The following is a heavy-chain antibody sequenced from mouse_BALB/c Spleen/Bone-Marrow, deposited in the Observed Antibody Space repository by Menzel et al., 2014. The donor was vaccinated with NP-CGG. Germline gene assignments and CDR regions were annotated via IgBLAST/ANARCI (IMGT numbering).Heavy chain of an antibody. D-gene: IGHD2-14*01. CDR3: ARHHRYAYYFDY. V-gene: IGHV1S130*01. J-gene: IGHJ2*01. CDR1: GYTFTSYW. CDR2: IHPNSGNT. Sequence: QVQLQQSGSVLVRPGASVKLSCKASGYTFTSYWMNWAKQRPGQGLEWIGEIHPNSGNTNYNEKFKGKATLTVDTSSSTADVDLSRLTSEDSAVYYCARHHRYAYYFDYWGQGTTLTVSS.